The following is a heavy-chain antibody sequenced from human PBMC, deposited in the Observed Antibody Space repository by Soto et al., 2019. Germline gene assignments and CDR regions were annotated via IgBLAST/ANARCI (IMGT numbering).Heavy chain of an antibody. V-gene: IGHV6-1*01. Sequence: SETLSLTCAISGDSVSSNTAAWNWFRQSPSRGLEWLGRTYYRSKWFNDYAVSVENRITINPDTSKDRFSLQLKSVTPEDTAVYFCARGSIDYDSSAFGALFDYWGQGTLVTVSS. D-gene: IGHD3-22*01. CDR1: GDSVSSNTAA. J-gene: IGHJ4*02. CDR2: TYYRSKWFN. CDR3: ARGSIDYDSSAFGALFDY.